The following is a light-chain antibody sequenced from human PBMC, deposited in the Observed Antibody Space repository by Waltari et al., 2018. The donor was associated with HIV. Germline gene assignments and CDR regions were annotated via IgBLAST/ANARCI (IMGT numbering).Light chain of an antibody. Sequence: SYKLTQPPSVSVSPGQTATVSCSGDKLGQISSSWYQHKPGQSPVLVIYPANQRPSGIPERFSASNSGDTATLTINGAQAVDEADYYCQTWDSNNLYVFGSGTKVTVL. J-gene: IGLJ1*01. V-gene: IGLV3-1*01. CDR3: QTWDSNNLYV. CDR2: PAN. CDR1: KLGQIS.